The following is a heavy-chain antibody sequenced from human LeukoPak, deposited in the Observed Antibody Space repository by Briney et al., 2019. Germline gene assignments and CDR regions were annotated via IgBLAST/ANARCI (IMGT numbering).Heavy chain of an antibody. V-gene: IGHV3-66*01. CDR1: GFTVSSNY. CDR3: AKATVPGGYYYYYMDV. D-gene: IGHD4-23*01. J-gene: IGHJ6*03. Sequence: GGSLRLSCAASGFTVSSNYMSWVRQAPGKGLEWVSVIYSGGSTYYADSVKGRFTISRDNSKNTLYLQMNSLRAEDTAVYYCAKATVPGGYYYYYMDVWGKGTTVTVSS. CDR2: IYSGGST.